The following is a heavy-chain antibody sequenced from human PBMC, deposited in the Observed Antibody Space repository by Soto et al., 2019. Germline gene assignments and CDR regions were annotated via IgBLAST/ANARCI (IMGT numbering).Heavy chain of an antibody. Sequence: GASVKVSCKASGYTFTSYGISWVRQAPGQGLEWMGWISAYNGNTNYAQKLQGRVTMTTDTSTSTAYMELRSLRAEDTAVYYCAKEKISTSCCNWFDPWGQGTLVTVSS. CDR1: GYTFTSYG. J-gene: IGHJ5*02. CDR2: ISAYNGNT. D-gene: IGHD2-2*01. CDR3: AKEKISTSCCNWFDP. V-gene: IGHV1-18*01.